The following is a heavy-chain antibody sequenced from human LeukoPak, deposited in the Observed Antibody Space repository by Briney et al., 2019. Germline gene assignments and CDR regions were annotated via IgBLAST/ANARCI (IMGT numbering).Heavy chain of an antibody. Sequence: GGSLRLSCAASGFTFSSYSMNWVRQAPGKGLEWVSSISSGSNYIYYADSVKGRFTISRDNAKNSLYLQLNGLRAEDTAVYYCARLRGYCSSSSCYGAEDYWGQGTLVTVSS. CDR2: ISSGSNYI. CDR1: GFTFSSYS. CDR3: ARLRGYCSSSSCYGAEDY. J-gene: IGHJ4*02. D-gene: IGHD2-2*01. V-gene: IGHV3-21*01.